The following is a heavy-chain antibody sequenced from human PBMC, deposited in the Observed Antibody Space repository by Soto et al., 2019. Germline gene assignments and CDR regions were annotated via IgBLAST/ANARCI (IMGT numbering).Heavy chain of an antibody. CDR2: LDPSDSFT. D-gene: IGHD2-21*02. J-gene: IGHJ3*02. V-gene: IGHV5-10-1*01. CDR1: GYTFTQYW. CDR3: ERKKAEVTHAFDI. Sequence: GESLKISCKGSGYTFTQYWISWVRQTPGKGLEWLGRLDPSDSFTSHSPAFQGHVTISSDKSISTTYLQWNSLKASDTAMYYCERKKAEVTHAFDIWGQGTMVTVSS.